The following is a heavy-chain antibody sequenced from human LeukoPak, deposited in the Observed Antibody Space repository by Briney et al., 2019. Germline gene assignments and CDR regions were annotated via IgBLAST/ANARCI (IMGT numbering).Heavy chain of an antibody. CDR2: ISGSGGST. Sequence: PGGSLRLSCAASGFTFSSYAMSWVRQAPGKGLEWVSAISGSGGSTYSADSVKGRFTISRDNSKNTLYLQMNSLRAEDTAVYYCARDHGSGSFGSSYYMDVWGKGTTVTISS. CDR3: ARDHGSGSFGSSYYMDV. V-gene: IGHV3-23*01. J-gene: IGHJ6*03. CDR1: GFTFSSYA. D-gene: IGHD3-10*01.